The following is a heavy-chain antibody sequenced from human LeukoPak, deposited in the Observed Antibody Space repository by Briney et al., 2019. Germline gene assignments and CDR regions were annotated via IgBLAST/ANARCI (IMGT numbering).Heavy chain of an antibody. J-gene: IGHJ4*02. V-gene: IGHV1-69*04. D-gene: IGHD1-26*01. CDR3: ARDLDNSGSYSGAPPFDY. CDR2: IILILGRG. CDR1: GGTFSSYA. Sequence: SVKVTCKASGGTFSSYAICWVRQAPGQGHEWMGRIILILGRGYYEQKFQGRVTITAAKSTSTAYMELSSLISEDTAVDYCARDLDNSGSYSGAPPFDYWGQGTLVTVSS.